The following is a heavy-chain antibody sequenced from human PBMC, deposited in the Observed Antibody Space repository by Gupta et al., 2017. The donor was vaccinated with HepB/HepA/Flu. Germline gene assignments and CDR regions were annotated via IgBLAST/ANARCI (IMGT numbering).Heavy chain of an antibody. CDR3: ARVGPWYSSSWYGYDY. V-gene: IGHV1-46*01. J-gene: IGHJ4*02. CDR2: INPSGDST. D-gene: IGHD6-13*01. CDR1: GYTFTSYY. Sequence: QVQLVQSGTEVKKPGASVKVSCKASGYTFTSYYIHWVRQAPGQGLEWMGKINPSGDSTTYAQKFQGRVTMTRDTSTSTVYMELSSLRSEDTAVYFCARVGPWYSSSWYGYDYWGQGTLVTVSS.